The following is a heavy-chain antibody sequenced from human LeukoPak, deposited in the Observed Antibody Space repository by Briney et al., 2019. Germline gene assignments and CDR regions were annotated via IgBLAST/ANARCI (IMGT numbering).Heavy chain of an antibody. V-gene: IGHV3-23*01. Sequence: GGSLRLSCAASGFTFSNYAMNWVRQASGKGLEWVSAISGSGGSTYYADSVKGRFTISRDESRNTLYLQMNSLRADDTAVYYSAKEAPRYQLPRFYTYYYGMDVWGQGTTVTVSS. CDR2: ISGSGGST. D-gene: IGHD2-2*01. J-gene: IGHJ6*02. CDR3: AKEAPRYQLPRFYTYYYGMDV. CDR1: GFTFSNYA.